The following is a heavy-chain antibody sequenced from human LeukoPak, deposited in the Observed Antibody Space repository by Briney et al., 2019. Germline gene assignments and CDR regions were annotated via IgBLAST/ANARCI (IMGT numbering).Heavy chain of an antibody. V-gene: IGHV3-7*01. CDR1: GFPFSSYW. CDR3: ARLTGTTGFDY. D-gene: IGHD1-1*01. Sequence: GGSLRLSWAASGFPFSSYWMSWVRQAPGKGLEWVANIKQDGSDKYYVDSVKGRFTISRDNAKNSLYLQLNSLRADDTAVYYCARLTGTTGFDYWGQGTLVTVSS. CDR2: IKQDGSDK. J-gene: IGHJ4*02.